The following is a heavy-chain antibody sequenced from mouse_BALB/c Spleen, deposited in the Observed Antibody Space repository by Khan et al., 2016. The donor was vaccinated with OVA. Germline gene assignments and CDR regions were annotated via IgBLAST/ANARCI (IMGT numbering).Heavy chain of an antibody. CDR3: ATHYGNPFAF. D-gene: IGHD2-1*01. V-gene: IGHV14-3*02. CDR2: FDPPYVVS. Sequence: VQLVESGPELVTPGASVKLSCSASAFNIKVTYILWMKQRPEQALAWIGRFDPPYVVSIYDPKFQAKATLTADASSNTAYLQLSSLTSEETAIYYCATHYGNPFAFWGQGTLDSVSA. CDR1: AFNIKVTY. J-gene: IGHJ3*01.